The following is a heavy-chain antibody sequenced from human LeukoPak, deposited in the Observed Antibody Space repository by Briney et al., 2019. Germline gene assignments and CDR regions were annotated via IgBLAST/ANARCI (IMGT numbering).Heavy chain of an antibody. CDR3: ASRRLNAEYRSGSNYYFAY. Sequence: GGSLRLSCAASGFTFSSYAMCWVRQAPGKGLEWVSAISGSGGSTYYAHSVKGRFTISRDNSKNTLYLQMNSLRAEDTALYHCASRRLNAEYRSGSNYYFAYWGQGTLVTVSS. CDR2: ISGSGGST. D-gene: IGHD5-18*01. V-gene: IGHV3-23*01. CDR1: GFTFSSYA. J-gene: IGHJ4*02.